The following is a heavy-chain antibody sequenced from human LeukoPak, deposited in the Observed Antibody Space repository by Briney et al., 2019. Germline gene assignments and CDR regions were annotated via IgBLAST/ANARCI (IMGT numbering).Heavy chain of an antibody. CDR3: ARAWMATIIDY. CDR1: GFTLSGYA. Sequence: GRSLRLSCAASGFTLSGYAMHGVRQAPGKGLEWVSVISYDGSNKYCADSVKGRFTISRDNSKNTLYLQISSLRAEDTAVYYCARAWMATIIDYWGQGTLVTVSS. V-gene: IGHV3-30-3*01. CDR2: ISYDGSNK. D-gene: IGHD5-24*01. J-gene: IGHJ4*02.